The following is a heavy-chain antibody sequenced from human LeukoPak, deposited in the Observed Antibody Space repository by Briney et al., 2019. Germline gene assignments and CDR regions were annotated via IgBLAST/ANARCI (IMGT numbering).Heavy chain of an antibody. CDR2: IYYSGYT. CDR3: ARRYGSGSSGTFDY. Sequence: SETLSLTCTVSGGSISSYYWSWIRQPPGRGLDWFGYIYYSGYTNYNPSLKSRVTISVDTSKNQFSLKLSSVTAADTAVYYCARRYGSGSSGTFDYWGQGTLVTVSS. CDR1: GGSISSYY. V-gene: IGHV4-59*01. J-gene: IGHJ4*02. D-gene: IGHD3-10*01.